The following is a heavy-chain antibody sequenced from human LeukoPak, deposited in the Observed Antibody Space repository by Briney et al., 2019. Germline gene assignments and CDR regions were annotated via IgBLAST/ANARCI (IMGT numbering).Heavy chain of an antibody. Sequence: GGSLRLSCAASGFTFRTYAMHWVRQPPGKGLEWVAVISKDGNDKYYADSVKGRCTISRDNSRNTLYLQVNSLRAEDTAVYYCARDANYYYCMDVWGQGTTVTVSS. CDR1: GFTFRTYA. CDR2: ISKDGNDK. V-gene: IGHV3-30*04. J-gene: IGHJ6*02. CDR3: ARDANYYYCMDV.